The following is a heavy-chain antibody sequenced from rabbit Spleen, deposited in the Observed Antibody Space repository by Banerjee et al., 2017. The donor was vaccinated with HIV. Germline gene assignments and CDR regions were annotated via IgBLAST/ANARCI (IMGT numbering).Heavy chain of an antibody. V-gene: IGHV1S45*01. CDR1: GFTLSSYYY. D-gene: IGHD4-1*01. CDR3: ARDLAGVIGWNFNL. CDR2: IYGGSSGNT. Sequence: QEQLKESGGGLVQPGGSLKLSCKASGFTLSSYYYMCWVRQAPGKGLEWIASIYGGSSGNTYYASWAKGRFTISKTSSTTVTLQMTSLTAADTATYFCARDLAGVIGWNFNLWGPGTLVTVS. J-gene: IGHJ4*01.